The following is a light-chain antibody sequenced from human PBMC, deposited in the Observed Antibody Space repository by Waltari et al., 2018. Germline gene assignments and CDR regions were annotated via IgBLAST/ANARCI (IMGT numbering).Light chain of an antibody. CDR3: QQYNRWPPIT. CDR2: DAS. J-gene: IGKJ5*01. V-gene: IGKV3-15*01. Sequence: EIVMTQSPATLSVSPGETATLSCRDSQSVSSNVAWYQKKPGQAPRLLIYDASTRATSIPVRFRGSGSGTEFTLTISSLQSEDFAVYYCQQYNRWPPITFGQGTRLEIK. CDR1: QSVSSN.